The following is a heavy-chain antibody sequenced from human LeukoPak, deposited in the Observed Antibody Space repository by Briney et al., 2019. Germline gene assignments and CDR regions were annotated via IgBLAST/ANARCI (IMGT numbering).Heavy chain of an antibody. CDR2: IIPIFGTA. D-gene: IGHD6-19*01. CDR3: ARRSSGYSSGWYFGSRYYFDY. J-gene: IGHJ4*02. CDR1: GYTFTSHG. V-gene: IGHV1-69*13. Sequence: GASVKVSCKAAGYTFTSHGFIWLRQAPGQGLEWMGGIIPIFGTANYAQKFQGRVTITADESTSTAYMELSSLRSEDTAVYYCARRSSGYSSGWYFGSRYYFDYWGQGTLVTVSS.